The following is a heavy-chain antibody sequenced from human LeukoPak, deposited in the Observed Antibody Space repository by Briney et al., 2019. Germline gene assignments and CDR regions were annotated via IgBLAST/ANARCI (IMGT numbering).Heavy chain of an antibody. CDR2: IRYDGSNK. D-gene: IGHD1-1*01. Sequence: GGSLRLSCAASGFTFSSYGMHWVRQAPGKGLEWVAFIRYDGSNKYYADSVKGRFTISRDNPGNVVYLQMDSLRAEDTAVYYCTRVAQSGPTGWFDPWGQGTLVTVSS. CDR1: GFTFSSYG. CDR3: TRVAQSGPTGWFDP. V-gene: IGHV3-30*02. J-gene: IGHJ5*02.